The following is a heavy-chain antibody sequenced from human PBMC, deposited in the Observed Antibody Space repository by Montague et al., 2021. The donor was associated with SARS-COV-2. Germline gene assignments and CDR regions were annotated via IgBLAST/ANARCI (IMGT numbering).Heavy chain of an antibody. J-gene: IGHJ4*02. CDR3: ARGEYYSGLYGLKYYFDY. CDR1: GGSFSGYY. V-gene: IGHV4-34*01. CDR2: INHSGST. Sequence: SETLSLTCAVYGGSFSGYYWSWIRQPPGKGLEWIGEINHSGSTNYNPSLKSRVTISVDTSKNKFSLKLSSVTAADTAVYYCARGEYYSGLYGLKYYFDYWGQGTLVIVSS. D-gene: IGHD6-19*01.